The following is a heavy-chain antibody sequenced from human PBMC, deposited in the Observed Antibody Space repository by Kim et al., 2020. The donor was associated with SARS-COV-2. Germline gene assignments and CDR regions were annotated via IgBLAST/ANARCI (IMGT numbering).Heavy chain of an antibody. D-gene: IGHD3-10*01. J-gene: IGHJ4*02. V-gene: IGHV3-23*01. Sequence: GGSLRLSCAASGFTFSSYAMSWVRQAPGKGLEWVSAISGSGGSTYYADSVKGRFTISRDNSKNTLYLQMNSPRAEDTAVYYCAKDRLYYYGSGSYSDYWGQGTLVTVSS. CDR2: ISGSGGST. CDR3: AKDRLYYYGSGSYSDY. CDR1: GFTFSSYA.